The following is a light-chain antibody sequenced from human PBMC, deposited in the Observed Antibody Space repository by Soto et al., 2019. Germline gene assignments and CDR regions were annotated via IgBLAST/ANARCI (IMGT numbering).Light chain of an antibody. V-gene: IGLV9-49*01. CDR1: SGYSNYK. J-gene: IGLJ2*01. CDR2: VGTGGIVG. CDR3: GADHGSGSNFVVV. Sequence: QAVVTQPPSASASLGASVTLTCTLSSGYSNYKVDWYQQRPGKGPRFVMRVGTGGIVGSKGDGIPDRFSVLGSGLNRYLTIKNIQEEDESDYHCGADHGSGSNFVVVFGGGTKRTVL.